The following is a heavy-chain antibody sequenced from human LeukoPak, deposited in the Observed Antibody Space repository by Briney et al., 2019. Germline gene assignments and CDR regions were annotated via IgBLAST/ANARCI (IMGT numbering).Heavy chain of an antibody. J-gene: IGHJ5*02. Sequence: GGSLRLSCAASGFTFSNYWMSWVRQAPGKGLEWVADIKEDGGDTYYVDSLRGRFTISRDNTKKSLYLQLSSLRVEDTAVYYCARDRRSMVRGQNWFDPWGQGTLVTVSS. V-gene: IGHV3-7*01. CDR3: ARDRRSMVRGQNWFDP. CDR2: IKEDGGDT. CDR1: GFTFSNYW. D-gene: IGHD3-10*01.